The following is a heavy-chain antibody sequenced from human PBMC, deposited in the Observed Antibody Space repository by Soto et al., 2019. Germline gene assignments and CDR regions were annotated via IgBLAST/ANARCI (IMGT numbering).Heavy chain of an antibody. J-gene: IGHJ2*01. Sequence: QVQLQESGPGLVKPSETLSLTCTVSGGSVSSGSYYWSWIRQPPGQGLEWIGDIYYSGSTNYNPSLKSRGTLSVDTAKNQCSLKLSSVSAADTAVYYCAREGVRWDFALWGRGTLVTVSS. CDR2: IYYSGST. CDR3: AREGVRWDFAL. V-gene: IGHV4-61*01. D-gene: IGHD1-1*01. CDR1: GGSVSSGSYY.